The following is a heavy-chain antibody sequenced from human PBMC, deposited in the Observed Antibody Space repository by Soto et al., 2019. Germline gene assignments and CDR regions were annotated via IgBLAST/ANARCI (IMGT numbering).Heavy chain of an antibody. CDR1: NGYFGSSTYY. CDR2: MYSGGNT. Sequence: PSKPLSLTWSISNGYFGSSTYYWGSVRKPPGKGLEWIGSMYSGGNTYYNPSLKSRVTVSVDTSKNHFSLKLTSVTAADTAMYYCAIQPYDNTGDYYGAWGQGTLVTVS. CDR3: AIQPYDNTGDYYGA. V-gene: IGHV4-39*01. J-gene: IGHJ5*02. D-gene: IGHD3-10*01.